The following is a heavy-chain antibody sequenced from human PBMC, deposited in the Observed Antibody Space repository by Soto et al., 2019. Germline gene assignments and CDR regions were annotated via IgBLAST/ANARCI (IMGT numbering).Heavy chain of an antibody. V-gene: IGHV1-8*01. CDR1: GYTFTSYD. J-gene: IGHJ6*03. CDR3: ARVVVSYYYMDV. Sequence: GASVKVSCKASGYTFTSYDINWVRQATGQGLEWMGWMNPNSGNTGYAQKFQGRVTMTRNTSISTAYMELSSLRSEDTAVYYCARVVVSYYYMDVWGKGTTVTVSS. CDR2: MNPNSGNT.